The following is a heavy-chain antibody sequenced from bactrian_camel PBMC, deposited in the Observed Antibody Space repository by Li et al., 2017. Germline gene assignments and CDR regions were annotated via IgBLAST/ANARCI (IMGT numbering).Heavy chain of an antibody. V-gene: IGHV3S1*01. CDR1: EYTRDHC. D-gene: IGHD4*01. Sequence: HVQLVESGGGSVQAGGSLTLSCVASEYTRDHCMGWFRQAPGKEREAVAAIYPGGGDLTYYHDSVKGRFTISRDDAKNTVYLQMNSLKSEDTALYYCATDFVRYSDYSGAFFYWGQGTQVTVS. CDR3: ATDFVRYSDYSGAFFY. CDR2: IYPGGGDLT. J-gene: IGHJ4*01.